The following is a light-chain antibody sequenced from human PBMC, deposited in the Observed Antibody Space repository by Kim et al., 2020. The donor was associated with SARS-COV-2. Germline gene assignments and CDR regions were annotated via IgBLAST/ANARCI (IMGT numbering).Light chain of an antibody. CDR2: SAS. CDR1: QSVSSSY. V-gene: IGKV3-20*01. J-gene: IGKJ5*01. Sequence: EIVLTQSPGTLSLSPGERATLSCRASQSVSSSYLAWYQQKPGQAPRLLISSASTRATGIPDRFSASGPGTDFTLTITRLEPGDFAVYYCQQYGTSPSTFGQGTRLEIK. CDR3: QQYGTSPST.